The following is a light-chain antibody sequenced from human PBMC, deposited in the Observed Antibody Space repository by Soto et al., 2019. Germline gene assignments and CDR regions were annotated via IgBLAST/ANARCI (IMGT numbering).Light chain of an antibody. V-gene: IGKV1-39*01. CDR3: QQSDSTPYT. Sequence: DIQLTQSPSSLSASVGDRVTITCRASQTISTYLNWYQQKPGKARRLLIYDASSLLSGVPSRFSGSGSGTDFTLTIASLQPEDFSTYYCQQSDSTPYTFGQGTKVDIK. CDR2: DAS. J-gene: IGKJ2*01. CDR1: QTISTY.